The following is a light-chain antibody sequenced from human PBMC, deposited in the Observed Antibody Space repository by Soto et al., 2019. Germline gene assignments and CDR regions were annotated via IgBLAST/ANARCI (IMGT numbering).Light chain of an antibody. CDR1: QGISSY. V-gene: IGKV1-9*01. CDR3: PQLTRDPLT. CDR2: AAS. J-gene: IGKJ5*01. Sequence: DIQLTHSPSFLSASVGDRVTITCRASQGISSYLAWYQQKPGKAPKLLIYAASTLQSGVPSRFSGSGSGKEFTLTISSLQPEDFATYHSPQLTRDPLTIGHGSRLEIX.